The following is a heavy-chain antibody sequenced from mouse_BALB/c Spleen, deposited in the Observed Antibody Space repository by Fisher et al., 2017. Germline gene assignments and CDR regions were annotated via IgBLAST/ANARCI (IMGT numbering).Heavy chain of an antibody. J-gene: IGHJ1*01. V-gene: IGHV1-55*01. CDR3: TRSGYYGNPHWYFDV. D-gene: IGHD2-1*01. Sequence: KFKGKATLTVDTSSSTAYMQLSSLTSEDSAVYYCTRSGYYGNPHWYFDVWGAGTTVTVSS.